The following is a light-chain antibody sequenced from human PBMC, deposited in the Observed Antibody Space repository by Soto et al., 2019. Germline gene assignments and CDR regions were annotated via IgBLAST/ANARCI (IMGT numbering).Light chain of an antibody. Sequence: QSVLTQPPSVSAAPGQKVTISCSGSSSNIGNNYVSWYQQLPGTAPKLLIYDNNKRPSGIPDRFSGSKSGTSATLGITGLQTGDEADYYCQSYDNSLGAWVFGGGTQLTVL. V-gene: IGLV1-51*01. CDR2: DNN. CDR3: QSYDNSLGAWV. J-gene: IGLJ3*02. CDR1: SSNIGNNY.